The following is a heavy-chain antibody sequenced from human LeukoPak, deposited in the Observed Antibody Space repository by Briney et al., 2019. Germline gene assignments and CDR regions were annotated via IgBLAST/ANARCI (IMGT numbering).Heavy chain of an antibody. CDR1: GFTFSSYA. CDR2: ISYDGSNK. D-gene: IGHD3-22*01. CDR3: ARYYYDSSGYSMGYDAFDI. V-gene: IGHV3-30-3*01. Sequence: GRSLRLSCAASGFTFSSYAMHWVRQAPGKGLEWVAVISYDGSNKYYADSVKGRFTIPRDNSKNTLYLQMNSLRAEDTAVYYCARYYYDSSGYSMGYDAFDIWGQGTMVTVSS. J-gene: IGHJ3*02.